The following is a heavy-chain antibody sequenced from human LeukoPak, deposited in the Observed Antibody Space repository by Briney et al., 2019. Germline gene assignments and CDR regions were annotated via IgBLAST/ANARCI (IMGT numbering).Heavy chain of an antibody. CDR3: AREYCSGGRCQYYFDY. J-gene: IGHJ4*02. CDR2: ISSDGGSP. V-gene: IGHV3-64*01. CDR1: GSTFSSYA. Sequence: GGSLRLSCAASGSTFSSYAMHWVRQAPGKGLEYVSGISSDGGSPFHVNSVKGRFTISRGNSKDTLYLQMGSLRAEDMAVYYCAREYCSGGRCQYYFDYWGQGTLVTVSS. D-gene: IGHD2-15*01.